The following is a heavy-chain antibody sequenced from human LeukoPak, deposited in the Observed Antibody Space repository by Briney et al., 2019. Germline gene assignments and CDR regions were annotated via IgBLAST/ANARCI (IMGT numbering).Heavy chain of an antibody. Sequence: GGSLRLSCAASGFTFSSYAMGWVRQAPGKGLEWVSAVSDSYGSTYYIDSVKGRFTISRDDPHNTLYLQMNSLRAEDTAVYFCARGSVDYYGSGTYYLMYYFDYWGQGALVTVSS. CDR1: GFTFSSYA. CDR3: ARGSVDYYGSGTYYLMYYFDY. V-gene: IGHV3-23*01. CDR2: VSDSYGST. J-gene: IGHJ4*02. D-gene: IGHD3-10*01.